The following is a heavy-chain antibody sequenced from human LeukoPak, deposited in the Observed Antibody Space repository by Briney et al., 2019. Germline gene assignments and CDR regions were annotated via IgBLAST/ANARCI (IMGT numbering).Heavy chain of an antibody. J-gene: IGHJ6*03. Sequence: PERSLRLSCAASGFTFSSYGMHWVRQAPGKGLEWVAFIRSDGSNKYYADSVKGRFTISRDNSKNALYLQMNSLRAEDTAVCYCAKDPAGYSSGWNGGYYYMDVWGKGTTVTVSS. CDR3: AKDPAGYSSGWNGGYYYMDV. D-gene: IGHD6-19*01. V-gene: IGHV3-30*02. CDR1: GFTFSSYG. CDR2: IRSDGSNK.